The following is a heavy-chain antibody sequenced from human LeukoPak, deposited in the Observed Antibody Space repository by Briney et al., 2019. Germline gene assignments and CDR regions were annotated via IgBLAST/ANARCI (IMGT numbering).Heavy chain of an antibody. CDR1: GFTFSSYE. V-gene: IGHV3-48*03. J-gene: IGHJ4*02. CDR2: ISSSGSTI. D-gene: IGHD6-19*01. CDR3: ARRIAVANDY. Sequence: GGSLRLSCAASGFTFSSYEMNWVRQAPGKGLEWVSYISSSGSTIYYADSAKGRFTISRDNAKNSLYLQMNSLRAEDTAVYYCARRIAVANDYWGQGTLVTVSS.